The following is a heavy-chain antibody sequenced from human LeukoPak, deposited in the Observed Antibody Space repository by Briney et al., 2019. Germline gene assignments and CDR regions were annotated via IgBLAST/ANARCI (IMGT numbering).Heavy chain of an antibody. D-gene: IGHD3-3*01. CDR2: IYYSGST. Sequence: MSSETLSLTCTVSGGSISSGGYYWSWIRQHPGKGLEWIGYIYYSGSTYYNPSLKSRVTISVDTSKNQFSLKLSSVTAADTAVYYCARDPYYDFWSGYPYGMDVWGQGTTVTVSS. CDR3: ARDPYYDFWSGYPYGMDV. CDR1: GGSISSGGYY. J-gene: IGHJ6*02. V-gene: IGHV4-31*03.